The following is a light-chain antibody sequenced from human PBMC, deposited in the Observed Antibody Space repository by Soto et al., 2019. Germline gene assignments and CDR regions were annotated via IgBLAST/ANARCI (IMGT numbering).Light chain of an antibody. CDR3: SSYTTSSTLV. V-gene: IGLV2-14*01. Sequence: QSALTQPASVSASPGQSITISCTGSSSDIGGYNYVSWYQQHPDKAPKLMIYEVSNRPSGVSDRFSGSKSGNTASLTIAGXRPEDEADYYCSSYTTSSTLVFGTGTKVPS. CDR1: SSDIGGYNY. CDR2: EVS. J-gene: IGLJ1*01.